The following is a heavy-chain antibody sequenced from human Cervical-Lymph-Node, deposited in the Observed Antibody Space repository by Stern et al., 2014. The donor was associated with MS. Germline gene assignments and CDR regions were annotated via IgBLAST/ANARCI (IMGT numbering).Heavy chain of an antibody. CDR2: ISHSGST. CDR3: VYGGFHSPFAY. V-gene: IGHV4-4*02. CDR1: GGSFSSSNW. D-gene: IGHD4-23*01. J-gene: IGHJ4*02. Sequence: QLQLQESGPGLVKPSGTLSLTCTVSGGSFSSSNWWSWVRQTPGKGLEWIGEISHSGSTSYTPSLKSRVTMSIDKSKRQFSLNLISVIAADTAVYYCVYGGFHSPFAYWGQGKLVTVSS.